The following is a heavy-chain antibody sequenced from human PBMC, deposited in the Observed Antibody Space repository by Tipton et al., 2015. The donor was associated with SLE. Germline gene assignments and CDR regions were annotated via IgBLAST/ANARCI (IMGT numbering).Heavy chain of an antibody. D-gene: IGHD4/OR15-4a*01. V-gene: IGHV4-34*01. J-gene: IGHJ5*02. CDR1: GGSFSGYY. CDR2: INHSGST. Sequence: TLSLTCAVYGGSFSGYYWSWLRQSPGKGLEWIGEINHSGSTNYNPSLKSRVTISVDRSNNQFSLNLSSVTAADTAVYHCARERIEEYGGKENWIDPWGQGTLVTVSS. CDR3: ARERIEEYGGKENWIDP.